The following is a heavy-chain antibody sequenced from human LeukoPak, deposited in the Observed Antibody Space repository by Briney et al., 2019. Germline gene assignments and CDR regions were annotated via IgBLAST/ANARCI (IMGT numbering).Heavy chain of an antibody. CDR3: ARVDVEQQVPSYYMDV. D-gene: IGHD6-13*01. J-gene: IGHJ6*03. CDR2: IYHSGST. V-gene: IGHV4-4*02. Sequence: KPSETLSLTCAVSGGSISNSNWWTWVRQPPGKGLEWIGSIYHSGSTYYNPSLKSRVTISVDTSKNQFSLKLSSATAADTAVYYCARVDVEQQVPSYYMDVWGKGTTVTVSS. CDR1: GGSISNSNW.